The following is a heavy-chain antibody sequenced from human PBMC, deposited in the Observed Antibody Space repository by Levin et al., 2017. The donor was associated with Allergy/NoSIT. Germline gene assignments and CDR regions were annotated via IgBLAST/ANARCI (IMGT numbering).Heavy chain of an antibody. D-gene: IGHD2-15*01. CDR1: GFTFSGSA. J-gene: IGHJ4*02. V-gene: IGHV3-73*01. CDR3: TNFGYCSGGSCYPTGY. Sequence: GGSLRLSCAASGFTFSGSAMHWVRQASGKGLEWVGRIRSKANSYATAYAASVKGRFTISRDDSKNTAYLQMNSLKTEDTAVYYCTNFGYCSGGSCYPTGYWGQGTLVTVSS. CDR2: IRSKANSYAT.